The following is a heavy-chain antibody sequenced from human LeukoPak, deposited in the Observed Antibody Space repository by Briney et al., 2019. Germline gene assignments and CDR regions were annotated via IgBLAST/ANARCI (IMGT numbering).Heavy chain of an antibody. CDR3: ARGPVLRYFDWLLSGYYFDY. J-gene: IGHJ4*02. Sequence: SEALSLTCAAYGGSFSGYYWSWIRQPPGKGLEWIGEINHSGSTNYNPSLKSRVTISVDTSKDQFSLKLSSVTAADTAVYYCARGPVLRYFDWLLSGYYFDYWGQGTLVTVSS. CDR1: GGSFSGYY. D-gene: IGHD3-9*01. CDR2: INHSGST. V-gene: IGHV4-34*01.